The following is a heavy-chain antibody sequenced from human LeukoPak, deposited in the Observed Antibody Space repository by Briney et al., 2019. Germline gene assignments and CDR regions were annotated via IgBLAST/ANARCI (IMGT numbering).Heavy chain of an antibody. J-gene: IGHJ4*02. V-gene: IGHV4-34*01. Sequence: SETLSLTCAVYGGPFSGYYWSWIRQPPGKGLEWIGEINHSGSTNYNPSLKSRVTISVDTSKNQFSLKLSSVTAADTAVYYCARGRGRYFDWLRGDYWGQGTLVTVSS. CDR2: INHSGST. D-gene: IGHD3-9*01. CDR3: ARGRGRYFDWLRGDY. CDR1: GGPFSGYY.